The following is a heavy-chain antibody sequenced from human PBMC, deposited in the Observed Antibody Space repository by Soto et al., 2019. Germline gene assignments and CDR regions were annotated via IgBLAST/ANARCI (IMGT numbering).Heavy chain of an antibody. CDR3: ARAAGVYDFWSGYYFDY. Sequence: ASVKVSCKASGYTLTIYYMHWVRQAPGQGLEWMGIINPSGGSTSYAQKFQGRVTMTRDTSTSTVYMELSSLRSEDTAVYYCARAAGVYDFWSGYYFDYWGQGTLVTVSS. V-gene: IGHV1-46*03. CDR1: GYTLTIYY. CDR2: INPSGGST. J-gene: IGHJ4*02. D-gene: IGHD3-3*01.